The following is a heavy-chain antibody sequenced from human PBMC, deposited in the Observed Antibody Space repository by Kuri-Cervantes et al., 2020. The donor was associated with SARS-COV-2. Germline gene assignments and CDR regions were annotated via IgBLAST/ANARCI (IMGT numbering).Heavy chain of an antibody. D-gene: IGHD3-22*01. CDR1: GGSISSGDYY. CDR2: VYNSGSS. J-gene: IGHJ4*02. Sequence: SCTVSGGSISSGDYYWSWIRQPPGKGLEWIGFVYNSGSSYYNPSLKSRATISVDRSKNQFSLKLSSVTAADTAVYYCASQVYYYDSSGYYRYFDYWGQGTLVTVSS. CDR3: ASQVYYYDSSGYYRYFDY. V-gene: IGHV4-30-4*01.